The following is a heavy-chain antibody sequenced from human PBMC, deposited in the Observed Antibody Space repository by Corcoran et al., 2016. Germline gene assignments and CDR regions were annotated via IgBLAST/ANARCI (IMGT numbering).Heavy chain of an antibody. CDR2: ISAYNGNT. CDR3: ARESAHYDFWSGSYYGMDV. Sequence: QVQLVQSGAEVKKPGASVKVSCKASGYTFTSYGISWVRQAPGQGLEWMGWISAYNGNTNYAQKLQGRVTMTTDTSTSTAYMELRSLRSDDTALYDCARESAHYDFWSGSYYGMDVWGQGTSVTVSS. CDR1: GYTFTSYG. V-gene: IGHV1-18*01. D-gene: IGHD3-3*01. J-gene: IGHJ6*02.